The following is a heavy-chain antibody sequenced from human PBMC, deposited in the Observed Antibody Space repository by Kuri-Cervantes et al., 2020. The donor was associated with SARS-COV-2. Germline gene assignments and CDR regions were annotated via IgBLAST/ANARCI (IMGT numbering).Heavy chain of an antibody. V-gene: IGHV4-4*09. D-gene: IGHD1-1*01. Sequence: SETLSLTCTVSGGSISSHYWSWIRQPPGKGLEWIGHLDTSGSTTYNPSLKGRVTISLDPSNNQVSLRLTSATAADTAVYYCGKVSWLQLWHRYSDSWGQGTLVTDSS. CDR3: GKVSWLQLWHRYSDS. CDR2: LDTSGST. CDR1: GGSISSHY. J-gene: IGHJ4*02.